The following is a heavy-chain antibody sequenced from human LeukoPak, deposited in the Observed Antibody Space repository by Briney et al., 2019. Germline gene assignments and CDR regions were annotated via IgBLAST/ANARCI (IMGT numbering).Heavy chain of an antibody. V-gene: IGHV3-74*01. CDR2: IASDGSST. Sequence: GGSLRLSCASSGFTLSSYWMNWVRQAPGKGLVWVSRIASDGSSTTYADSVKGRFSISRDNAKNTLYLQMNSLRVEDTAVYYCARGRPHGNDYWGQGTLVTVSS. J-gene: IGHJ4*02. D-gene: IGHD4-23*01. CDR1: GFTLSSYW. CDR3: ARGRPHGNDY.